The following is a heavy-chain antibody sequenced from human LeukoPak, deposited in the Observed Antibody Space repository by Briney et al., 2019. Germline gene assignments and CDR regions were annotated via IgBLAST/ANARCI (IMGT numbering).Heavy chain of an antibody. CDR1: GFTFSSYA. CDR2: ISGSGGST. V-gene: IGHV3-23*01. D-gene: IGHD4-17*01. J-gene: IGHJ4*02. Sequence: QPGGSLRLSCAASGFTFSSYAMSWLRQAPGKGLELVSAISGSGGSTYYADSVKGQFTISRDNSKNTLYLQMNSLRAEDTAVYYCAKGVEYGAYYFDYWGQGTLVTVSS. CDR3: AKGVEYGAYYFDY.